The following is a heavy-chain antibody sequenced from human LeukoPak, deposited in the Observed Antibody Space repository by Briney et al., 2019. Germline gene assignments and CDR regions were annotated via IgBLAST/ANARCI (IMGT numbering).Heavy chain of an antibody. Sequence: SSETLSLTCAVYGGSFSGYYWSWIRQPPGEGLEWIGEINHSGSTNYNPSLKSRVTISVDTSKNQFSLKLSSVTAADTAVYSCARGWRGYCSSTSCQPYNWFDPWGQGTLVTVSS. J-gene: IGHJ5*02. D-gene: IGHD2-2*01. CDR2: INHSGST. V-gene: IGHV4-34*01. CDR1: GGSFSGYY. CDR3: ARGWRGYCSSTSCQPYNWFDP.